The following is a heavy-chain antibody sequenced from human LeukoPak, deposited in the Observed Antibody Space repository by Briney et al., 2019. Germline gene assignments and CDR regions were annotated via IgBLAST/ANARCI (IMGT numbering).Heavy chain of an antibody. J-gene: IGHJ6*02. V-gene: IGHV3-66*01. CDR1: GFTVSSNY. D-gene: IGHD3-10*01. Sequence: GGSLRLSCAASGFTVSSNYMSWVRQAPGKGLEWVSVIYSGGSTYYADSVKGRFTISRDNSKNTLYLQMNSLRAEDTAVYYCARDRDYYGSGTDYYYYYGMDVWGQGTTVTVSS. CDR3: ARDRDYYGSGTDYYYYYGMDV. CDR2: IYSGGST.